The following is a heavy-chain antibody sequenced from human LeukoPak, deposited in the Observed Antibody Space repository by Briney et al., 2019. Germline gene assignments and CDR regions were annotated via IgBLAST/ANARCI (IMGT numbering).Heavy chain of an antibody. J-gene: IGHJ4*02. CDR2: IYYSGST. Sequence: PSETLSLTCTVSGGSISSYYWSWIRQPPGKGLEWIGYIYYSGSTNYNPSLKSRVTISVDTSKNQFSLKLSSVTAADTAVYYCARLGGSGYYFLYYWGQGTLVTVSS. V-gene: IGHV4-59*08. CDR3: ARLGGSGYYFLYY. CDR1: GGSISSYY. D-gene: IGHD3-22*01.